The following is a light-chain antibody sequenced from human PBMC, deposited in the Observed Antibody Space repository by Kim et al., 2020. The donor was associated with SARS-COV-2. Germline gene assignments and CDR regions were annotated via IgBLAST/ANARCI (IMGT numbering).Light chain of an antibody. CDR1: SSHVGGYNS. Sequence: QSITMSRTGTSSHVGGYNSVSWYQQHPGKAPKLMIYDVSNRPSGVSNRFSGSKSGHTASLTISGLQAEDEADYSCSSYTSSSTPYVFGTGTKVTVL. CDR2: DVS. J-gene: IGLJ1*01. CDR3: SSYTSSSTPYV. V-gene: IGLV2-14*03.